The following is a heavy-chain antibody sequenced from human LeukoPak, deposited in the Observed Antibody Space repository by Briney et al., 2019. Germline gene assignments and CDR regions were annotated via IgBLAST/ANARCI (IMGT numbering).Heavy chain of an antibody. J-gene: IGHJ4*02. CDR3: ARAPGGDYGPLTWPVDY. D-gene: IGHD4-17*01. V-gene: IGHV1-18*01. CDR2: ISAYNGNT. Sequence: GASVKVSCKASGYTFTNYGITWVRQAPGQGLEWMGWISAYNGNTNYAQKLQGRVTMTTDTSTSTAYMELRSLRSDDTAVYYCARAPGGDYGPLTWPVDYWGQGTLVTVSS. CDR1: GYTFTNYG.